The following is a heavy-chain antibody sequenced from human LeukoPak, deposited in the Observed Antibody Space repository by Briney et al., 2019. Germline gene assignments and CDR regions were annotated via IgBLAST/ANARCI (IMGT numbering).Heavy chain of an antibody. V-gene: IGHV3-23*01. D-gene: IGHD2-2*01. Sequence: PGGSLRLSCAASGFTFSSYAMSWVRQAPGKGLEWVSAISGSGGSAYYADSVKGRFTISRDNSKNTLYLQMNSLRAEDTAVYYCAKEAVVVPAAIAPYNWFDPWGQGTPVTVSS. J-gene: IGHJ5*02. CDR1: GFTFSSYA. CDR2: ISGSGGSA. CDR3: AKEAVVVPAAIAPYNWFDP.